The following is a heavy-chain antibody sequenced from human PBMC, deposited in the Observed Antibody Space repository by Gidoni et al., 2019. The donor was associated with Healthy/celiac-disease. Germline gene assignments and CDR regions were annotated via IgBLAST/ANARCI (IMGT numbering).Heavy chain of an antibody. Sequence: QVQLVESGGGVVQPGRSLRLSCAASGFPFSSYGMHWVRQAPGKGLEWVAVISDDGSNKYYADSVKGRFTISRDNSKNTLYLQMNSLRAEDTAVYYCAKARNGYSSAMDYWGQGTLVTVSS. D-gene: IGHD6-19*01. J-gene: IGHJ4*02. CDR3: AKARNGYSSAMDY. CDR2: ISDDGSNK. CDR1: GFPFSSYG. V-gene: IGHV3-30*18.